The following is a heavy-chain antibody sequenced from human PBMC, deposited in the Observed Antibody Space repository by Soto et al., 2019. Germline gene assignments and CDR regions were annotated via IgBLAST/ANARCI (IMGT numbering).Heavy chain of an antibody. CDR1: GFTFSTYA. D-gene: IGHD1-1*01. CDR3: VKGYWKGDV. Sequence: EVQLLESGGGLVQPGGSLRLSCAASGFTFSTYAMNWVRPAPGNGLGWVSAISGSGGSIHYADSVKGRFTIARDNSKNTLYLQMNSLRDEDTAVYHCVKGYWKGDVWGQGTTVTVSS. J-gene: IGHJ6*02. CDR2: ISGSGGSI. V-gene: IGHV3-23*01.